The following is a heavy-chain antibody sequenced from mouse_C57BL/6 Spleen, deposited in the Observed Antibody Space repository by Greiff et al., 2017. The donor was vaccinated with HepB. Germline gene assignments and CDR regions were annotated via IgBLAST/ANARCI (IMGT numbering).Heavy chain of an antibody. J-gene: IGHJ1*03. Sequence: QVQLQQPGAELVRPGSSVKLSCKASGYTFTSYWMHWVKQRPIQGLEWIGNIDPSDSETHYNQKFKDKATLTVDKSSSTAYMQLSSLTSEDSAVYYCARAGNHWYFDVWGTGTTVTVSS. D-gene: IGHD2-1*01. CDR1: GYTFTSYW. CDR3: ARAGNHWYFDV. V-gene: IGHV1-52*01. CDR2: IDPSDSET.